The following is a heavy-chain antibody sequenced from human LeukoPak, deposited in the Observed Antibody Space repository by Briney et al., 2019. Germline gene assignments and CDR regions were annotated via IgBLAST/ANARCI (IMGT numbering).Heavy chain of an antibody. Sequence: SETLSLTCTVSGGSISSGGYYWSWIRQHPGKGLEWIGYIYYSGSTYYNPSLKSRVTISVDTSKNQFSLKLSSVTAADTAVYYCARGDSAWDISLAAHNWFDLWGQGTLVTVSS. J-gene: IGHJ5*02. CDR3: ARGDSAWDISLAAHNWFDL. CDR1: GGSISSGGYY. CDR2: IYYSGST. V-gene: IGHV4-31*03. D-gene: IGHD1-26*01.